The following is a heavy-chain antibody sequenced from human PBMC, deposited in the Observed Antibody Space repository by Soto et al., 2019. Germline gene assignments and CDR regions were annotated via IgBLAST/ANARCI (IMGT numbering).Heavy chain of an antibody. CDR1: GGSVSSGGFY. CDR3: ARLIVGATLDY. V-gene: IGHV4-61*08. J-gene: IGHJ4*02. CDR2: IYYTGST. D-gene: IGHD1-26*01. Sequence: PSETLSLTCTVSGGSVSSGGFYWSWIRRPPGKRLEWIGYIYYTGSTKYNPSLKSRVAISVDTSNNQFSLKVNSVTAADTAVYYCARLIVGATLDYWGQGILVTVSS.